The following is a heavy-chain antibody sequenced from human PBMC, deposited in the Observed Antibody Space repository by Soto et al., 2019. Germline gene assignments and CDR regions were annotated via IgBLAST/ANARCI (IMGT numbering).Heavy chain of an antibody. CDR3: ARAPSRWLQYYFDY. CDR2: INHSGST. D-gene: IGHD5-12*01. J-gene: IGHJ4*02. Sequence: SETLSLTCAVYGGSFSGYYWSWIRQPPGKGLEWIGEINHSGSTNYNPSLKSRVTISVDTSKNQFSLKLSSVTAADTAVYYCARAPSRWLQYYFDYWGQGTLVTVSS. V-gene: IGHV4-34*01. CDR1: GGSFSGYY.